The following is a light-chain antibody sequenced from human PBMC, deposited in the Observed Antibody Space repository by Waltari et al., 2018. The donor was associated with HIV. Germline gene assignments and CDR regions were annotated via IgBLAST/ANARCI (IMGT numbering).Light chain of an antibody. CDR2: AAS. CDR3: QQYYTYPFT. CDR1: QGVGNS. V-gene: IGKV1-16*02. J-gene: IGKJ3*01. Sequence: DIQVTQSPSSLSASVGDRVTITCRVSQGVGNSLAWFHQRPGKAPQPLIYAASSLQSGVPTKFSGSGSGTDFTLTISSLQPEDLGTYYCQQYYTYPFTFGPGTKVDIK.